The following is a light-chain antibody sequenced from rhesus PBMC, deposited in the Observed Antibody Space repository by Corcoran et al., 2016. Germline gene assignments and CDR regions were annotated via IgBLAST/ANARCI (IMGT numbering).Light chain of an antibody. CDR1: QGISSY. Sequence: DIQMTQSPSSLSASVGDSITITCRASQGISSYLNWYQQKPGKAPKRLIYKTSSLESGVPSRFSGSGAGTDFTLTISSLQPEDFATYYCLQYNSDPPTFGQGTKVELK. V-gene: IGKV1-43*02. CDR2: KTS. J-gene: IGKJ1*01. CDR3: LQYNSDPPT.